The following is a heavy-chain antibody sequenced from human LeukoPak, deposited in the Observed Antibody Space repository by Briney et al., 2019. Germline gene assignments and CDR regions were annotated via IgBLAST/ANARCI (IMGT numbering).Heavy chain of an antibody. J-gene: IGHJ4*02. Sequence: GGSLRLSCVASEFTFSSFWMTWVRQAPGKGLEWVANIKQDGSEKYYVDSVKGRFTISRDNAKNSLYLQMNSLRADDTAVYYCARDRALYDSRRGYYYTEDDYWGQGTVVTVSS. V-gene: IGHV3-7*01. CDR3: ARDRALYDSRRGYYYTEDDY. D-gene: IGHD3-22*01. CDR2: IKQDGSEK. CDR1: EFTFSSFW.